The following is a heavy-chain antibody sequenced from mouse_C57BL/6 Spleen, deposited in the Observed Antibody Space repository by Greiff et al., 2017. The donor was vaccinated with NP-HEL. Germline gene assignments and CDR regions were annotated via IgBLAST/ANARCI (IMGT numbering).Heavy chain of an antibody. CDR3: ARGDYDYDAWFAY. V-gene: IGHV1-18*01. J-gene: IGHJ3*01. Sequence: EVQLQQSGPELVKPGASVKIPCKAPGYTFTDYNMDWVKQSHGKSLEWIGDINPNNGGTIYNQKFKGKATLTVDKSSSTAYMELRSLTSEDTAVYYCARGDYDYDAWFAYWGQGTLVTVSA. D-gene: IGHD2-4*01. CDR1: GYTFTDYN. CDR2: INPNNGGT.